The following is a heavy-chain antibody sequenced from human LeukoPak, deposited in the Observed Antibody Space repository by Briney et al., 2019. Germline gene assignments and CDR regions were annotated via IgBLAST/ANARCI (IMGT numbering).Heavy chain of an antibody. CDR2: MNPNSGNT. CDR3: ARDRHYDILTGYHKNYFDY. D-gene: IGHD3-9*01. Sequence: ASVKVSCKASGYTFTSNDINWVRRATGQGLEWMGWMNPNSGNTGYAQKFQGRVTMTRNTSISTAYMELSSLRSEDTAVYYCARDRHYDILTGYHKNYFDYWGQGTLVTVSS. J-gene: IGHJ4*02. V-gene: IGHV1-8*01. CDR1: GYTFTSND.